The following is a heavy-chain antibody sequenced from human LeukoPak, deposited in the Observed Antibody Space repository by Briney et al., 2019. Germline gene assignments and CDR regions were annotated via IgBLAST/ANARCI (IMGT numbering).Heavy chain of an antibody. Sequence: ASVEVSCTYSVYSFTNFDLNWVWNATGQGPEWMGWMNPNSGNKGYAQKFQGRVTMTMNTSITTAYMELSSLRSEDTAVYYCARGSQWRGDYYYPNVCCRGTTVTVSS. D-gene: IGHD6-19*01. CDR2: MNPNSGNK. V-gene: IGHV1-8*01. CDR3: ARGSQWRGDYYYPNV. CDR1: VYSFTNFD. J-gene: IGHJ6*03.